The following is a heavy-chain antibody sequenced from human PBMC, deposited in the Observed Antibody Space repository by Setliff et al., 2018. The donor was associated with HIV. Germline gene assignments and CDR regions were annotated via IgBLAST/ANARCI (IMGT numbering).Heavy chain of an antibody. J-gene: IGHJ4*02. CDR2: ISDSGRTK. Sequence: PGGSLRLSCAASGFTFSSNSMNWVRQAPGKGPEWISYISDSGRTKNYPDSVKGRFTISRDNGKNAVYLQMSSLTAEDTALYYCVRDLARVIAHWGQGTLVTVSS. CDR1: GFTFSSNS. D-gene: IGHD2-21*01. CDR3: VRDLARVIAH. V-gene: IGHV3-48*04.